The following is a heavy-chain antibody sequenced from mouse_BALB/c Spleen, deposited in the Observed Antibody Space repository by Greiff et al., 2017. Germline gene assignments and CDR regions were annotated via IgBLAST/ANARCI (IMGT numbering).Heavy chain of an antibody. Sequence: QVQLQQSGPQLVRPGASVKISCKASGYSFTSYWMHWVKQRPGQGLEWIGMIDPSDSETRLNQKFKDKATLTVDKSSSTAYMQLSSPTSEDSAVYNCARSIITTVVSFYSCGQDTTLTVSS. CDR3: ARSIITTVVSFYS. D-gene: IGHD1-1*01. CDR2: IDPSDSET. CDR1: GYSFTSYW. V-gene: IGHV1S127*01. J-gene: IGHJ2*01.